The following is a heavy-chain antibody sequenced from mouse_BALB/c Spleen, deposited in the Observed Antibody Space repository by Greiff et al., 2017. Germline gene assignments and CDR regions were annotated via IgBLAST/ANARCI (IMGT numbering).Heavy chain of an antibody. J-gene: IGHJ4*01. Sequence: VQLQQSGPGLVKPSQSLSLTCTVTGYSITSDYAWNWIRQFPGNKLEWMGYISYSGSTSYNPSLKSRISITRDTSKNQFFLQLNSVTTEDTATYYCAMVGAMDYWGQGTSVTVSS. CDR3: AMVGAMDY. CDR2: ISYSGST. D-gene: IGHD1-1*02. V-gene: IGHV3-2*02. CDR1: GYSITSDYA.